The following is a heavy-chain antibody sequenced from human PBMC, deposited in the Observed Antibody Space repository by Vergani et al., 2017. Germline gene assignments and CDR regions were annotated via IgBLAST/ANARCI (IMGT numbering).Heavy chain of an antibody. Sequence: QVQLQQWGGGLLKPSETLSLTCVVTGGSFTSYDWTWIRQSPGEVLEWVGDIDHTGRPDYNPSLKSRLTMSVDKSLNQFSLTLNSVTATDTAIYFCARVNTETNGHLYYYYYMDVWGQGTAVTVS. J-gene: IGHJ6*03. CDR1: GGSFTSYD. V-gene: IGHV4-34*01. CDR2: IDHTGRP. CDR3: ARVNTETNGHLYYYYYMDV. D-gene: IGHD4-11*01.